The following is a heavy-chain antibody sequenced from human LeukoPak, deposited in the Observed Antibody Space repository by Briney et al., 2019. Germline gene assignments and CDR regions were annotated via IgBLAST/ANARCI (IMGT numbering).Heavy chain of an antibody. D-gene: IGHD1-26*01. Sequence: GGSLRLSCAASGFTVRNNYMSWVRQAPGKGLEWVSLIYSGGSTYYADSVKGRFTISRDNSKNTLYLQMNSLRAEDTAVYYCARDGGTNSGSYDRFDYWGQGTLVTVSS. CDR2: IYSGGST. CDR1: GFTVRNNY. CDR3: ARDGGTNSGSYDRFDY. J-gene: IGHJ4*02. V-gene: IGHV3-66*01.